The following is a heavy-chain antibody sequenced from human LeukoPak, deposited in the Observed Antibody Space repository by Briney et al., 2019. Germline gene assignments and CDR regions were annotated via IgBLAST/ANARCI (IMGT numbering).Heavy chain of an antibody. V-gene: IGHV3-74*01. Sequence: PGGSLRLSCTASGFTFRKYWLHWVRQAPGKGLVWVSRINPDDGSTSYADSVKGRFTISRDSAKSTLYLQMNSLRAEDTAVYYCAKDRYPLRYFDIDYWGQGTLVTVSS. J-gene: IGHJ4*02. D-gene: IGHD3-9*01. CDR2: INPDDGST. CDR1: GFTFRKYW. CDR3: AKDRYPLRYFDIDY.